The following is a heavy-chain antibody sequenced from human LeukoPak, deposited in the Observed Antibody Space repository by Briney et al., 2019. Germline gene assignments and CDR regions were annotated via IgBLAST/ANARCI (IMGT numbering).Heavy chain of an antibody. CDR2: IYYSGST. D-gene: IGHD3-3*01. Sequence: PSETLSLTCTVSGGSISSHYWSWIRQPPGKGLEWIGYIYYSGSTNYNPSLKSRVTLSLDTSKNQFSLRLNSVTAADTAVYYCARRTRDVWSGCGDFGYYYMDVWGKGTTVTVSS. CDR3: ARRTRDVWSGCGDFGYYYMDV. V-gene: IGHV4-59*11. J-gene: IGHJ6*03. CDR1: GGSISSHY.